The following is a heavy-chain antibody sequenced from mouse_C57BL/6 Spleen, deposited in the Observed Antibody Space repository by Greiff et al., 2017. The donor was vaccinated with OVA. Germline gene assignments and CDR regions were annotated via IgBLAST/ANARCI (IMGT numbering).Heavy chain of an antibody. V-gene: IGHV1-76*01. CDR1: GYTFTDYY. J-gene: IGHJ3*01. CDR3: AREDYGNYEGVAY. D-gene: IGHD2-1*01. Sequence: QVQLQQSGAELVRPGASVKLSCKASGYTFTDYYINWVKQRPGQGLEWIARIYPGSGNTYYNEKFKGKATLTAEKSSSPAYMQLSSLTSEDSAVYFCAREDYGNYEGVAYWGQGTLVTVSA. CDR2: IYPGSGNT.